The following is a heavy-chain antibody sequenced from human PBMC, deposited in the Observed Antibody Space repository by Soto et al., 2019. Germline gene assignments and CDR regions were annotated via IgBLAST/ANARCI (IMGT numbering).Heavy chain of an antibody. V-gene: IGHV3-74*01. Sequence: EVQLAESGGGLVQPGGSLRLSCEASGFTFSTFWMHWVRQAPGKGLVWVSRINSDGSSTNYADSVKDRVTISRDNAKNTLYLQLNSLRPEDTAVYYCARDFEYWGQGTLVTVSS. CDR3: ARDFEY. CDR1: GFTFSTFW. CDR2: INSDGSST. J-gene: IGHJ4*02.